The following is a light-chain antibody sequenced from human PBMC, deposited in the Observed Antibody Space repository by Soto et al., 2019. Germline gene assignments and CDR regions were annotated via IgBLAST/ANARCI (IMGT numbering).Light chain of an antibody. CDR1: SSDVGGYNY. CDR2: EVS. J-gene: IGLJ1*01. Sequence: QSVLAQPASVSGSPGQSITISCTGTSSDVGGYNYVSWYQQHPGKAPKLMIYEVSNRPSGVSNRFSGSKSGNTASLTISGLKAEDEADYYCSSYTSSSTLYVFGTGTKVTAL. V-gene: IGLV2-14*01. CDR3: SSYTSSSTLYV.